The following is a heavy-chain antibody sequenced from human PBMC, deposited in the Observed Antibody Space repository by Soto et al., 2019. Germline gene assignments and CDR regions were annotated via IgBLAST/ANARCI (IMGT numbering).Heavy chain of an antibody. CDR3: ARGRGALTPDGTPDAFDV. CDR1: GYTFNKYG. Sequence: ASVKVSCKASGYTFNKYGFNWVRQAPGQGLEWMGRISAFNDYTNLAQKFQGRLTLTTDASTNTAYMELQVLRSDDTAMYYCARGRGALTPDGTPDAFDVWGQGTMVTVSS. CDR2: ISAFNDYT. J-gene: IGHJ3*01. D-gene: IGHD6-13*01. V-gene: IGHV1-18*01.